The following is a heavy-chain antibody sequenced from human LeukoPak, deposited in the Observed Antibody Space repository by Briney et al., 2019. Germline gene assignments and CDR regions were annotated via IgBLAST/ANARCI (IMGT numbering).Heavy chain of an antibody. CDR1: GFTFSSYA. Sequence: PGGSLRLSCAASGFTFSSYAMSWARQAPGKGLEWVSAISGSGGSTYYADSVKGRFTISRDNSKNTLYLQMNSLRAEDTAVYYCAKEHIVVVPAAIGKARFDPWGQGTLVTVSS. D-gene: IGHD2-2*02. CDR2: ISGSGGST. V-gene: IGHV3-23*01. J-gene: IGHJ5*02. CDR3: AKEHIVVVPAAIGKARFDP.